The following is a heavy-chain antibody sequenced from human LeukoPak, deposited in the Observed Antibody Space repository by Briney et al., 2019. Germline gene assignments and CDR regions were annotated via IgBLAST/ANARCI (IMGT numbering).Heavy chain of an antibody. V-gene: IGHV4-38-2*02. J-gene: IGHJ5*02. CDR1: GASTSSRYY. CDR3: VWGRFSTSSNWFDP. CDR2: FYHSGTA. Sequence: PSETLSLTCIVSGASTSSRYYWAWIRQPPGKGLEWIGNFYHSGTAYYNPSLESRATIFVDTSKNQSSLVLKSVTATDTAVYYCVWGRFSTSSNWFDPWGQGTLVTVSS. D-gene: IGHD3-3*01.